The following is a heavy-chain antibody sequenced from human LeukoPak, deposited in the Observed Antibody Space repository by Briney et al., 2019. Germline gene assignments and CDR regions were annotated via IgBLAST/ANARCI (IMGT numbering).Heavy chain of an antibody. D-gene: IGHD5-12*01. CDR1: GYSFTSYW. CDR2: IYPGDSDT. Sequence: GESLKISCKGSGYSFTSYWIGWVRQMPGKGLERMGIIYPGDSDTRYSPSFQGQVTISADKSISTAYLQWSSLKASDTAMYYCARMSGCDYGVYYYYYGMDVWGQGTTVTVSS. J-gene: IGHJ6*02. CDR3: ARMSGCDYGVYYYYYGMDV. V-gene: IGHV5-51*01.